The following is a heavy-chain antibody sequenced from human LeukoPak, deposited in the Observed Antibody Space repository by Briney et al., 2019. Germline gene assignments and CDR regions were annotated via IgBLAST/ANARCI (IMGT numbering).Heavy chain of an antibody. Sequence: ASVKVSCTASGYXFTGYYIHWVRQAPGQGREWMGRINPNSGGTNYAQKFQGRVTMTRDTSISTAYMELSRLRSDDTAVYYCRTDRYGDYGDYIDYWGQGTLVTVSS. CDR3: RTDRYGDYGDYIDY. V-gene: IGHV1-2*06. J-gene: IGHJ4*02. D-gene: IGHD4-17*01. CDR1: GYXFTGYY. CDR2: INPNSGGT.